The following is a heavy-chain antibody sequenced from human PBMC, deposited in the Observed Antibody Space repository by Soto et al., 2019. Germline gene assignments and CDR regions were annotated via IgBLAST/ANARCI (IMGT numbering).Heavy chain of an antibody. Sequence: SETLSLTCTVSGGSISSYYWSWIRQPPGKGLEWIGYIYYSGSTNYNPSLKSRVTISVDTSKNQFSLKLSSVTAADTAVYYCARHAGDVWTYLDYWGQGTLVTVSS. CDR3: ARHAGDVWTYLDY. D-gene: IGHD3-3*01. CDR2: IYYSGST. CDR1: GGSISSYY. V-gene: IGHV4-59*08. J-gene: IGHJ4*02.